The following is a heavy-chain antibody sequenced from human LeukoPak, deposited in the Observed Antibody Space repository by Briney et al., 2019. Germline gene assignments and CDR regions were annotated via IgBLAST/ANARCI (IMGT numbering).Heavy chain of an antibody. CDR1: GFTFSSYS. V-gene: IGHV3-21*01. Sequence: NPGGSLRLSCAASGFTFSSYSMNWVRQAPGKGLEWVSSISSSSSYIYYADSVKGRFTISRDNSKNTLYLQMNSLRAEDTAVYYCARYSSSWDLDYWGQGTLVTVSS. D-gene: IGHD6-13*01. J-gene: IGHJ4*02. CDR3: ARYSSSWDLDY. CDR2: ISSSSSYI.